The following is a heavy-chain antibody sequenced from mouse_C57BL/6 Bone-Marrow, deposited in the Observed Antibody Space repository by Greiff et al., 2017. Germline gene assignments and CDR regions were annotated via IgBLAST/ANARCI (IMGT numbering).Heavy chain of an antibody. CDR2: ISNLAYSI. J-gene: IGHJ4*01. Sequence: EVKLVESGGGLVQPGGSLKLSCAASGFTFSDYGMAWVRQAPRKGPEWVAFISNLAYSIYYADTVTGRFTISRENAKNTLYLEMSILRAEDTAMYYCAREDAMDYWGQGTSVTVSS. CDR1: GFTFSDYG. CDR3: AREDAMDY. V-gene: IGHV5-15*04.